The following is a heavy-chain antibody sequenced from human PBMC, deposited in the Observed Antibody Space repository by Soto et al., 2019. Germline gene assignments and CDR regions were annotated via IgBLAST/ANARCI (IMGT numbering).Heavy chain of an antibody. CDR3: AAERVGRYYGMDV. J-gene: IGHJ6*02. V-gene: IGHV1-58*01. D-gene: IGHD3-10*01. CDR1: GFTFTSSA. Sequence: QMQLVQSGPEVKKPGTSVKVSCKASGFTFTSSAVQWVRQARGQRLEWIGWIVVGSGNTNYAQKFQERVTITRDMSTSTAYMELSSLRSEDTVVYYCAAERVGRYYGMDVWGQGTTVTVSS. CDR2: IVVGSGNT.